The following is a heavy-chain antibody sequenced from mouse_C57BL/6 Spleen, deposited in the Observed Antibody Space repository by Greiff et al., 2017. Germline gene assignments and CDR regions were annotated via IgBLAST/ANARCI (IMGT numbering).Heavy chain of an antibody. Sequence: QVQLQQSGAELVKPGASVKISCKASGYAFSSYWMNWVKQRPGKGLEWIGQIYPGDGDTNYNGKFKGKATLTADKSSSTAYMQLSSLTSEDSAVYFCARGITTVVDAMDYWGQGTSVTVSS. CDR2: IYPGDGDT. J-gene: IGHJ4*01. CDR1: GYAFSSYW. CDR3: ARGITTVVDAMDY. D-gene: IGHD1-1*01. V-gene: IGHV1-80*01.